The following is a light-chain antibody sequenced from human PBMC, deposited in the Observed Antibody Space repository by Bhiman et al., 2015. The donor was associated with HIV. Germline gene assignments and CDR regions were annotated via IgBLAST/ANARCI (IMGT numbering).Light chain of an antibody. V-gene: IGLV2-14*03. Sequence: QSALTQPASVSGSPGQSITISCSGTSSDIGDYNYVSWYQQHPGKAPTLLIYDVTKRPSGVSYRFSGSKSGNTASLTISGLQAEDEADYYCSSYTSRNTLVFGGGTKLTVL. CDR1: SSDIGDYNY. CDR2: DVT. CDR3: SSYTSRNTLV. J-gene: IGLJ3*02.